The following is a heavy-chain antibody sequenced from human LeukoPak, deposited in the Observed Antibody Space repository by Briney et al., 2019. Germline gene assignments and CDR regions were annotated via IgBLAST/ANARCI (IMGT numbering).Heavy chain of an antibody. CDR2: IIPIFGTA. CDR1: GGTFSSYA. CDR3: ARGPRRLGSYYYYYMDV. J-gene: IGHJ6*03. Sequence: ASVKVSCKASGGTFSSYAISWVRQAPGQGLEWMGGIIPIFGTANYAQKFQGRVTITTDESTSTAYMELSSLRSADTAVYYCARGPRRLGSYYYYYMDVWGKGTTVTVSS. V-gene: IGHV1-69*05. D-gene: IGHD5/OR15-5a*01.